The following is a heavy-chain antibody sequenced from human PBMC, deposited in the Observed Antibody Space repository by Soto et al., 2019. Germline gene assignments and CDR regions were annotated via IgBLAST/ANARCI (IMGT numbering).Heavy chain of an antibody. CDR3: TKGDYCSIIDGYSAFHY. CDR2: LSGSGGAT. CDR1: GLTFSNYA. D-gene: IGHD2-2*01. V-gene: IGHV3-23*01. J-gene: IGHJ4*02. Sequence: EVQLLESGGGLVQPGGSLRLSCAASGLTFSNYAMSWVRQAPGKGPEWVSSLSGSGGATYYADSVKGRFTISRDNATDTLFLKMSSLRAMYTAVYYCTKGDYCSIIDGYSAFHYWGQGTLVTVSS.